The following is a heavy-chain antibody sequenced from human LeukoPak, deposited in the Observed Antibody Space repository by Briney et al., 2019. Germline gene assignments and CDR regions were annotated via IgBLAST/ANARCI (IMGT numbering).Heavy chain of an antibody. CDR3: ASGGWYGVAGMDV. CDR2: ICYSGST. V-gene: IGHV4-59*01. J-gene: IGHJ6*02. D-gene: IGHD6-19*01. Sequence: SETLSLTCTVSGGSISSYYWSWIRQLPGKGLEWIGYICYSGSTNYNPSLKSRVTISVDTSKNQFSLKLSSVTAADTAVYYCASGGWYGVAGMDVWGQGTTVTVPS. CDR1: GGSISSYY.